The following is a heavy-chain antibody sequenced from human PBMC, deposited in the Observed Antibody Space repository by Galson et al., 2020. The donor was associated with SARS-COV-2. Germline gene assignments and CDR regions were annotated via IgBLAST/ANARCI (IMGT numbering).Heavy chain of an antibody. Sequence: ASVKVSCKTSGYTFTNHFMHWVRQAPGQGLEWMGIISPSASNTSYAQKFQGRVTMTTHTSTGTVFMELRSLRSDDSAKYYCARDVHLDYFDYWGQGTLVTVSS. CDR2: ISPSASNT. CDR1: GYTFTNHF. V-gene: IGHV1-46*01. CDR3: ARDVHLDYFDY. D-gene: IGHD1-1*01. J-gene: IGHJ4*02.